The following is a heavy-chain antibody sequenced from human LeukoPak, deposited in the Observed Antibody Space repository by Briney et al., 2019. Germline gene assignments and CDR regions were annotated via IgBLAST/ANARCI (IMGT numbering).Heavy chain of an antibody. V-gene: IGHV1-2*02. CDR1: GYAFTDYY. CDR3: ARGYCSGARCSGAWFDP. J-gene: IGHJ5*02. Sequence: ASVKVSCKASGYAFTDYYLNWVRQAPGQGLEWMGWINPNSGGTNYAQRFQGRVTMTRDTSISTSYIELNRLTSDDTAVYYCARGYCSGARCSGAWFDPWGQGTLVTVSS. CDR2: INPNSGGT. D-gene: IGHD2-15*01.